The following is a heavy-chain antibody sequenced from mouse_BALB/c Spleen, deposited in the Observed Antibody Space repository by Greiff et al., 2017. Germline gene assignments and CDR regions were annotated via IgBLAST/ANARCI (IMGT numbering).Heavy chain of an antibody. CDR1: GFTFSDYY. V-gene: IGHV5-4*02. D-gene: IGHD2-1*01. J-gene: IGHJ4*01. CDR2: ISDGGSYT. CDR3: ARDGGGNYPYYYAMDY. Sequence: DVMLVESGGGLVKPGGSLKLSCAASGFTFSDYYMYWVRQTPEKRLEWVATISDGGSYTYYPDSVKGRFTISRDNAKNNLYLQMSSLKSEDTAMYYCARDGGGNYPYYYAMDYWGQGTSVTVSS.